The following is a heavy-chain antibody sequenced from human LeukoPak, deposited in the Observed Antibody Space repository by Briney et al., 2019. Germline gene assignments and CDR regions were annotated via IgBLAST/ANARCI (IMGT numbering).Heavy chain of an antibody. J-gene: IGHJ5*02. CDR2: IYTSGST. CDR1: GGSISSGSYY. Sequence: KPSQTLSLTCTVSGGSISSGSYYWSWIRQPAGKGLEWIGRIYTSGSTNYNPSLKSRVTISVDTSKNQFSLKLSSVTAADTAVYYCAREGVLWFGELLPLVTSWGQGTLVTVSS. V-gene: IGHV4-61*02. CDR3: AREGVLWFGELLPLVTS. D-gene: IGHD3-10*01.